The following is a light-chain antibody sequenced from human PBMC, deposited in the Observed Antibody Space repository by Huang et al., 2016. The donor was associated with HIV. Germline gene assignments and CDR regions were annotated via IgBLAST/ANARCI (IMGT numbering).Light chain of an antibody. CDR2: GAS. CDR1: QSVSSN. J-gene: IGKJ1*01. Sequence: EIVMTQSPATLSVSPGERATLSCRASQSVSSNLAWYQHKPGQAPRLLIYGASTRATGFPARFIGSGSGTEFTLTISSLQSEDFAVYYCQQYNNWPQTFGQGTKVEIK. V-gene: IGKV3-15*01. CDR3: QQYNNWPQT.